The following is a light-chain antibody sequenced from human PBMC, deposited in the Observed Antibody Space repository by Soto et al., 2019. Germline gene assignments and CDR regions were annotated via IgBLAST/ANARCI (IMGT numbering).Light chain of an antibody. CDR3: QQGNSFPRT. Sequence: DIQMTQSPSSVSASVGERVTITCRARQAISNWLAWYQQKPGKAPRLLIYAASSLQTGVPSRFSGSGSGTEFTLTITSLQPEDYATYYCQQGNSFPRTFGQGTKLEIK. J-gene: IGKJ2*01. CDR1: QAISNW. CDR2: AAS. V-gene: IGKV1D-12*01.